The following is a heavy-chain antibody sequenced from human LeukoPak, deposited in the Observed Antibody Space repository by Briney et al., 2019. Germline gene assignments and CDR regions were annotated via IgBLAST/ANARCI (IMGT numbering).Heavy chain of an antibody. J-gene: IGHJ5*02. CDR3: AREVIVAAGSWFAP. V-gene: IGHV4-61*02. CDR2: IYTSGST. D-gene: IGHD1-26*01. CDR1: GGSISSGSYY. Sequence: SETLSLTCTVSGGSISSGSYYWSWIRQPAGKGLEWIGRIYTSGSTNYNPSLKSRVTISVDTSKNQFSLKLSSVTAADTALYYCAREVIVAAGSWFAPWGQGTLVTVFS.